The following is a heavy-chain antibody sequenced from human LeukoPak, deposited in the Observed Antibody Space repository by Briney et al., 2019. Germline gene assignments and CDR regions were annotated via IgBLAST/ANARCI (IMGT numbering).Heavy chain of an antibody. J-gene: IGHJ4*02. CDR1: GFTFSSYA. CDR2: ISGSGGST. CDR3: AKDRALRGDYVAYYFDY. V-gene: IGHV3-23*01. Sequence: PGGSLRLSCAASGFTFSSYAMSWVRQAPGKGLEWVSAISGSGGSTYYADSAKGRFTISRDNSKNTLYLQMNSLRAEDTAVYYCAKDRALRGDYVAYYFDYWGQGTLVTVSS. D-gene: IGHD4-17*01.